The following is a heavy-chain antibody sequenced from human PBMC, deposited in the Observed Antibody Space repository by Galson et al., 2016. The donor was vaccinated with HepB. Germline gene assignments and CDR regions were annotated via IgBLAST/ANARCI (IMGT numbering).Heavy chain of an antibody. J-gene: IGHJ4*02. V-gene: IGHV3-21*06. CDR3: ARGIAAAGPFEY. CDR1: GFTFNSYS. D-gene: IGHD6-25*01. CDR2: ISSSRTYI. Sequence: SLRLSCAASGFTFNSYSLNWVRQAPGKGLEWVSSISSSRTYIYYADSVRGRFTISRDNAKSSLYLQMNSLRAEDTAVYYCARGIAAAGPFEYWGQGTLVTVSS.